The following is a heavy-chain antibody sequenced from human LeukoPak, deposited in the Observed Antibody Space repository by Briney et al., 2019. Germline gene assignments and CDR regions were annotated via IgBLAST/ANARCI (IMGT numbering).Heavy chain of an antibody. CDR3: ARVLSGCETTRCELDY. V-gene: IGHV3-21*01. D-gene: IGHD1-26*01. J-gene: IGHJ4*02. CDR2: ISSSSTYI. CDR1: GFAFSTYS. Sequence: GGSLRLSCAASGFAFSTYSMNWVRQAPGKGLEWVSSISSSSTYIYYANSLKGRVTISRDNAKNSLYLQMNSLRAEDTAVYYCARVLSGCETTRCELDYWGQGTLVTVSS.